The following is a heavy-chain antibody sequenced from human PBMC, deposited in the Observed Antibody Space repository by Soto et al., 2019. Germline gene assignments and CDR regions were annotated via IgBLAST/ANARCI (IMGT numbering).Heavy chain of an antibody. CDR2: ISGGSSRK. CDR1: GFTFSNYA. CDR3: AKDSRDNSPTRDPFDT. J-gene: IGHJ5*02. Sequence: EVQLLESGGDFVQPGGSLRLACEASGFTFSNYAMSWVRQAPGKGLERVSSISGGSSRKNYADSVKGRFTISRDNSKNTLFLQMSSLRVEDTAVYFCAKDSRDNSPTRDPFDTWGQGTLVTVSS. V-gene: IGHV3-23*01. D-gene: IGHD1-20*01.